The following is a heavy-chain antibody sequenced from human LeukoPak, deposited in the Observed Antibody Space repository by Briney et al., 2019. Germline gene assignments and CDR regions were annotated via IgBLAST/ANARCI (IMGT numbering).Heavy chain of an antibody. CDR1: GGSISSGSYY. CDR3: AGDGGGGYSYGYFFY. Sequence: PSETLSLTCTVSGGSISSGSYYWSWIRQPAGKGLEWIGRIYTSGSTNYNPSLKSRVTISVDTSKNQFSLKLSSVTAADTAVYYCAGDGGGGYSYGYFFYWGQGTLVTVSS. D-gene: IGHD5-18*01. J-gene: IGHJ4*02. CDR2: IYTSGST. V-gene: IGHV4-61*02.